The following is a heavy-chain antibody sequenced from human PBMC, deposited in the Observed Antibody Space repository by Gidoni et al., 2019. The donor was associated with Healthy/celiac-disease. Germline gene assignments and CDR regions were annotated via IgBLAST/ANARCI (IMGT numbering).Heavy chain of an antibody. D-gene: IGHD7-27*01. CDR3: ARDRISWADAFDI. J-gene: IGHJ3*02. V-gene: IGHV4-4*07. Sequence: KGLEWIGRIYTSGSTNYNPSLKSRVTMSVDTSKNQFSLKLSSVTAADTAVYYCARDRISWADAFDIWGQGTMVTVSS. CDR2: IYTSGST.